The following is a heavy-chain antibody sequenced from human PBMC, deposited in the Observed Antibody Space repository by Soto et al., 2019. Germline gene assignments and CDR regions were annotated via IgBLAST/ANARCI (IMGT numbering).Heavy chain of an antibody. V-gene: IGHV3-48*03. Sequence: QAGGSLRLSCTASGFTFSSYEMNWVRQSPGKGREWISIIGSGGGNIYYADSVKGRFSISRDNAKNSLYLQINSLRAEDTAVYYCARAPWYSAYDSGFDHWGQGALVTVSS. D-gene: IGHD5-12*01. CDR2: IGSGGGNI. CDR1: GFTFSSYE. CDR3: ARAPWYSAYDSGFDH. J-gene: IGHJ4*02.